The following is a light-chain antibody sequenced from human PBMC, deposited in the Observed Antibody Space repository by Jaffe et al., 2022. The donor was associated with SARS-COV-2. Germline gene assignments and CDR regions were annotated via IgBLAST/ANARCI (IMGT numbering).Light chain of an antibody. CDR2: ATS. CDR1: QTVGKN. V-gene: IGKV3-11*01. J-gene: IGKJ3*01. Sequence: EIVLTQSPATLSLSPGERATLSCRTSQTVGKNLAWFQQKPGQAPRLLIYATSDRATGIPARFSGSGSGTDFTLTISSLEPEDFAVYYCQERGRWPRATFGPGTKVDVK. CDR3: QERGRWPRAT.